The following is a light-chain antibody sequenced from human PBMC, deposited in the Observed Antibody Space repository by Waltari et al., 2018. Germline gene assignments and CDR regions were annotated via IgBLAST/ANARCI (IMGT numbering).Light chain of an antibody. Sequence: DIQMTQSPSSLSASVGDRVTITCRASQGISNYLAWYQQKPGKVPKLLIYAASTFHSGVPSRFSGGGSGTDFTLTISSLQSEDVATYYCQKYNSALTWTFGQGTKVEIK. CDR1: QGISNY. CDR2: AAS. J-gene: IGKJ1*01. CDR3: QKYNSALTWT. V-gene: IGKV1-27*01.